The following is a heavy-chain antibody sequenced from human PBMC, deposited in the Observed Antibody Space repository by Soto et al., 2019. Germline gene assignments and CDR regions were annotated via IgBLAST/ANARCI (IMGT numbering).Heavy chain of an antibody. V-gene: IGHV4-59*01. D-gene: IGHD4-17*01. CDR3: ASRLTMATTTGDAFDL. Sequence: QVQLQESGPGLVKPSETLSLTCTVSNGSIINYYLSWIRQPPGKGLEWIGFIYYSGSTNYKPYLKGRVTLSVDISRNPLSLKLNTVTAAYTAVYYCASRLTMATTTGDAFDLWGQVTMVTVSS. CDR1: NGSIINYY. CDR2: IYYSGST. J-gene: IGHJ3*01.